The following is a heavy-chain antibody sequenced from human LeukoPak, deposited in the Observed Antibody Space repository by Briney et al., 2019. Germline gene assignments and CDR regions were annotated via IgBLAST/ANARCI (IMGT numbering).Heavy chain of an antibody. Sequence: GASVKVSCKVSGYTFTSYGISWVRQAPGQGLEWMGWISAYNGNTNYAQKLQGRVTMTTDTSTSTAYMELRSLRSDDTAVYYCARVPVRSDLTAAFDIWGQGTMVTVSS. CDR3: ARVPVRSDLTAAFDI. CDR1: GYTFTSYG. V-gene: IGHV1-18*01. D-gene: IGHD3-10*01. J-gene: IGHJ3*02. CDR2: ISAYNGNT.